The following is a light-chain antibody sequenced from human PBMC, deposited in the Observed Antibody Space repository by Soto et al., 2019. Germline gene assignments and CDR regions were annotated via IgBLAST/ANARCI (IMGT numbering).Light chain of an antibody. CDR1: QYINTR. Sequence: EIVLTQSPATLSSFPGDRVTLSCRASQYINTRLAWYQHRPGQAPRLLIYQTSIRAAGIPARFSASGSGPHCTLTISDVQPEDFALYYCHQRQSWPRTFGQGTKVDI. J-gene: IGKJ1*01. CDR2: QTS. V-gene: IGKV3-11*01. CDR3: HQRQSWPRT.